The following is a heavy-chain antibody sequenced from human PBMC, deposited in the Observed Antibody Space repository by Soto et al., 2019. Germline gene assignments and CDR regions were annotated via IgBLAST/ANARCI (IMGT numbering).Heavy chain of an antibody. CDR3: AKVGRYSFDYLNYNAMDV. J-gene: IGHJ6*02. CDR1: GFTFTSHG. D-gene: IGHD5-18*01. CDR2: ISGSGKNT. V-gene: IGHV3-23*01. Sequence: PGGSLGLSCAASGFTFTSHGMSWVRQAPGKGLEWVSGISGSGKNTYYADSVKGRFSISRDNSKNTLYLQMNSLRAEDTALYYCAKVGRYSFDYLNYNAMDVWGQGTTVTVSS.